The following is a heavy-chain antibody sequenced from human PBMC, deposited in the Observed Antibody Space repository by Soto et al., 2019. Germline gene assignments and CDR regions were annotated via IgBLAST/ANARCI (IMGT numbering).Heavy chain of an antibody. V-gene: IGHV3-30*18. CDR2: ISYDGSNK. D-gene: IGHD3-22*01. CDR1: GFTFSSYG. J-gene: IGHJ4*02. CDR3: AKDLYYYDSSGYSIY. Sequence: RLSCAASGFTFSSYGMHWVRQAPGKGLEWVAVISYDGSNKYYADSVKGRFTISRDNSKNTLYLQTNSLRAEDTAVYYCAKDLYYYDSSGYSIYWGQGTLVTVSS.